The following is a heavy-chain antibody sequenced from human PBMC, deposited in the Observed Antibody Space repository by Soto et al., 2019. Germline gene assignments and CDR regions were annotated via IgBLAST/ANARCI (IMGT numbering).Heavy chain of an antibody. J-gene: IGHJ4*02. CDR3: ATSYSSSWYGDFLFVDDY. CDR1: GFTFSSYA. Sequence: EVQLLESGGGLVQPGGSLRLSCAASGFTFSSYAMSWVRQAPGKGLEWVSAISGSGGSTYYADSVKGRFTISRDNSKNTLYLQMNSLRAEDTAVYYCATSYSSSWYGDFLFVDDYWGQGTLVTVSS. CDR2: ISGSGGST. D-gene: IGHD6-13*01. V-gene: IGHV3-23*01.